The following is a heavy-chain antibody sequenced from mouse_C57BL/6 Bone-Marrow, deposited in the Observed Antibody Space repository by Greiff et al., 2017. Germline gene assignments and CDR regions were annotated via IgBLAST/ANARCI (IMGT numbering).Heavy chain of an antibody. CDR2: ISSGGSYT. Sequence: EVMLVESGGDLVKPGGSLKLSCAASGFTFSSYGMSWVRQTPDKRLEWVATISSGGSYTYYPDSVKGRFTISRDNAKNTLYLQMSSLKSEDTAMYYCARHHIPYFDYWGQGTTLTVSS. V-gene: IGHV5-6*01. CDR3: ARHHIPYFDY. CDR1: GFTFSSYG. J-gene: IGHJ2*01.